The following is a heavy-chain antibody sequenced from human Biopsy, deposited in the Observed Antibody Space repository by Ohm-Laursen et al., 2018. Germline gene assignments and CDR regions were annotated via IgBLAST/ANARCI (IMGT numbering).Heavy chain of an antibody. V-gene: IGHV1-2*02. Sequence: ASVKVSCKASGNTYPDYYVHWVRQAPGQGLEWMGWIKPNNGDTDYSQRFQGRVTLAWDRSTSTGYMEVSSLRSGDTALYYCATRGGDDFWSGHYSEIYYYYTLDVWGQGTTVTVSS. CDR2: IKPNNGDT. CDR3: ATRGGDDFWSGHYSEIYYYYTLDV. D-gene: IGHD3-3*01. J-gene: IGHJ6*02. CDR1: GNTYPDYY.